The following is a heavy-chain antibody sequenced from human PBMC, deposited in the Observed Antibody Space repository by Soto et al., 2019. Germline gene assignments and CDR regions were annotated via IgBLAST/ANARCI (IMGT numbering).Heavy chain of an antibody. Sequence: PSETLSLTCTVSGGSISSSSYYWGWIRQPPGKGLEWIGSIYYSGSTYYNPSLKSRVTISVDTSKNQFSLKLSSVTAADTAVYYCARLTTTIFGVVIPYYYYYMDVWGKGTTVTVSS. CDR3: ARLTTTIFGVVIPYYYYYMDV. J-gene: IGHJ6*03. CDR1: GGSISSSSYY. D-gene: IGHD3-3*01. V-gene: IGHV4-39*01. CDR2: IYYSGST.